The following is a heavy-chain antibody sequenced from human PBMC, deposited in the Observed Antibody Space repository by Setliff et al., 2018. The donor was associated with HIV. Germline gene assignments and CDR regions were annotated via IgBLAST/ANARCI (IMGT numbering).Heavy chain of an antibody. CDR1: GVSIGNFY. D-gene: IGHD2-15*01. Sequence: SETLSLTCTVSGVSIGNFYCSWVRQSPGRGLEWIGFIFFTGTTNYNPSLKSRVTISVDTSKNQFSLNLTSVTAADTAVYYCARRGTIWHGVDFHYMDVWGKGTTVTVSS. CDR3: ARRGTIWHGVDFHYMDV. CDR2: IFFTGTT. J-gene: IGHJ6*03. V-gene: IGHV4-59*08.